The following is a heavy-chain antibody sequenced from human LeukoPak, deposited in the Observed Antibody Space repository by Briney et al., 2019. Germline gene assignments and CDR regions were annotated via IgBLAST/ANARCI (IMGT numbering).Heavy chain of an antibody. J-gene: IGHJ3*02. D-gene: IGHD3-22*01. CDR2: ISYDGSNK. CDR1: GFTFSRYG. Sequence: GGSLRLSCVASGFTFSRYGMHWLRQAPGKGPEGVAVISYDGSNKYYADSVKGRFTISRDNSKNTLYLQMNSLRAEDTAVYYCARGGYYDSSGYSDDAFDIWGQGTMVTVSS. CDR3: ARGGYYDSSGYSDDAFDI. V-gene: IGHV3-30*19.